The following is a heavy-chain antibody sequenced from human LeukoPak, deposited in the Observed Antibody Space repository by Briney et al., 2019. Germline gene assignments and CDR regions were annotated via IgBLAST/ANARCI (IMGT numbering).Heavy chain of an antibody. CDR1: GYTFTSYD. J-gene: IGHJ4*02. D-gene: IGHD4-17*01. CDR2: MNPNSGNT. Sequence: ASVKVSCKASGYTFTSYDINWVRQATGQGLEWMGWMNPNSGNTGCAQKFQGRVTMTRNTSISTAYMELSSLRSEDTAVYYCARGYSVTTELRNDYWGQGTLVTVSS. V-gene: IGHV1-8*01. CDR3: ARGYSVTTELRNDY.